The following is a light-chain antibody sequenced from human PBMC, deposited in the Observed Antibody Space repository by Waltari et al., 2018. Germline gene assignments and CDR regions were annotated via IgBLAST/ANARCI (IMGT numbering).Light chain of an antibody. CDR1: QTISND. CDR2: AAS. Sequence: DIQMTQSPSSLSASVGDRVTITCRASQTISNDLAWYQQKPGKVPKLLIYAASNLESGVPSRFSGSGSGTEFTLTISSLQPEDFATYYCQQHNSHPRTFGQGTKVEIK. CDR3: QQHNSHPRT. J-gene: IGKJ1*01. V-gene: IGKV1-17*03.